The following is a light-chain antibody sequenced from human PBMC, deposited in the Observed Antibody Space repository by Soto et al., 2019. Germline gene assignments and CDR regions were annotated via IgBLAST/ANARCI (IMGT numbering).Light chain of an antibody. CDR1: YTDVGSYNL. Sequence: QSALTQPASVSGSRGQSITISCTGTYTDVGSYNLVSWYQQHPAKAPKLILYEGNKRPSGVSNRFSGSQSGNTASLTISGLQAEDEADYYCCSYAGRDVIFGGGTKLTVL. CDR3: CSYAGRDVI. J-gene: IGLJ2*01. V-gene: IGLV2-23*01. CDR2: EGN.